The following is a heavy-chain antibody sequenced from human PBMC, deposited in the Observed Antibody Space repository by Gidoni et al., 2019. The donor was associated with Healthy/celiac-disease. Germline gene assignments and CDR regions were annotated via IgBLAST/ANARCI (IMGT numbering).Heavy chain of an antibody. CDR2: IISSSSYI. V-gene: IGHV3-21*01. CDR3: ARWRVVVVVAATFSAFDI. J-gene: IGHJ3*02. D-gene: IGHD2-15*01. CDR1: GFTFSSHS. Sequence: EVQLVESGGGLVKPGGSLRLSCAASGFTFSSHSWNWVRQAPGKGLEWVSSIISSSSYIYYADSVKGRFTISRDNAKNSLYLQMNSLRAEDTAVYYCARWRVVVVVAATFSAFDIWGQGTMVTVSS.